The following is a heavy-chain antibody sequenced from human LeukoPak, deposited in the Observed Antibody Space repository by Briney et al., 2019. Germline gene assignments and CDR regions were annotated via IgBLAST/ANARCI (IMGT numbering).Heavy chain of an antibody. CDR1: GGSISSGDYY. V-gene: IGHV4-30-4*01. CDR2: IYYSGST. Sequence: SETLSLTCTVSGGSISSGDYYWSWIRQPPGKGLEWIGYIYYSGSTYYNPSLKSRVTISVDTSKIQFSLKLSSVTAADTAVYYCARAELPDAFDIWGQGTMVTVSS. J-gene: IGHJ3*02. D-gene: IGHD2-15*01. CDR3: ARAELPDAFDI.